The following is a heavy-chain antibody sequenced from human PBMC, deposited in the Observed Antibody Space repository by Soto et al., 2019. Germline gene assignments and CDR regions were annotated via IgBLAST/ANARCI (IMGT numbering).Heavy chain of an antibody. V-gene: IGHV3-23*01. CDR1: GFTFSSYA. J-gene: IGHJ4*02. D-gene: IGHD3-22*01. Sequence: GGSLRLSCAASGFTFSSYAMSWVRQAPGKGLEWVSAISGSGGSTYYADSVKGRFTISRDNSKNTLYLQMNSLRAEDTAVYYCAKVCREYYDSSGYYTFDYWGQGTLVTVSS. CDR2: ISGSGGST. CDR3: AKVCREYYDSSGYYTFDY.